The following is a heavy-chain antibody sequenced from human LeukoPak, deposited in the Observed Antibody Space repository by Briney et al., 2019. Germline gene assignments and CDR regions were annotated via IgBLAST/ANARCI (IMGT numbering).Heavy chain of an antibody. CDR3: ARDDAFRNLGRY. J-gene: IGHJ4*02. D-gene: IGHD1-14*01. CDR2: IYTSGST. V-gene: IGHV4-61*02. CDR1: GGSISSGSYY. Sequence: SQTLSLTCTVSGGSISSGSYYWSWIRQPAGKGLEWIGRIYTSGSTTYNPSLKSRVTISVDTSKNQFSLKLSSVTAADTAVYYCARDDAFRNLGRYWGQGTLVTVSS.